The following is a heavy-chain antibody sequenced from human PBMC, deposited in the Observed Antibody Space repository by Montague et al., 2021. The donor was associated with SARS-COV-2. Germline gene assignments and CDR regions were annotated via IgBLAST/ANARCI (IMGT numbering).Heavy chain of an antibody. CDR1: GGSFSDYY. Sequence: SETLSLTCAVYGGSFSDYYWSWTRQPPGKGLEWIGEINHRGTSNYNPSLKSRVSISVDTSKNQFSLYLGSVTAADTAVYYCARGRQHFNMIVVVMTGGEYYFDYWAQGTLVTASS. CDR3: ARGRQHFNMIVVVMTGGEYYFDY. J-gene: IGHJ4*02. V-gene: IGHV4-34*01. D-gene: IGHD3-22*01. CDR2: INHRGTS.